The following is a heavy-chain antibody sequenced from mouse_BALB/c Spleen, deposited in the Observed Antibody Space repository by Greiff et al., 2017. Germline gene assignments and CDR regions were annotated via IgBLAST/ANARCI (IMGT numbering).Heavy chain of an antibody. CDR3: ASPRGMDY. CDR2: IDPSDSYT. Sequence: QVQLQQSGAELVKPGASVKLSCKASGYTFTSYWMHWVKQRPGQGLEWIGEIDPSDSYTNYNQKFKGKATLTVDKSSSTAYMQLSSLTSEDSAVYYCASPRGMDYWGQGTSVTVSS. CDR1: GYTFTSYW. J-gene: IGHJ4*01. V-gene: IGHV1-69*02.